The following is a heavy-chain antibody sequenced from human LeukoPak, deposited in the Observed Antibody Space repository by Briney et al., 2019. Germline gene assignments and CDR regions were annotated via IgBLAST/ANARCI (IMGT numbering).Heavy chain of an antibody. J-gene: IGHJ4*02. Sequence: SQTLSLTCTVSGGSISSGGYYWSWIRQHPGKGLEWIGYIYYSGNTDYNPSLKSRVSISEDTSKNQFSLTLSSVTAADTAVYYCARGGVGARYTYFDTWGQGILITVST. CDR1: GGSISSGGYY. CDR3: ARGGVGARYTYFDT. V-gene: IGHV4-31*03. D-gene: IGHD1-26*01. CDR2: IYYSGNT.